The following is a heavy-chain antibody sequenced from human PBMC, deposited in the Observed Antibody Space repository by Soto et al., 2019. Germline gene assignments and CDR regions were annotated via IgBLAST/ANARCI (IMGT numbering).Heavy chain of an antibody. CDR3: ARVYYDSSGYYPWAFDI. V-gene: IGHV1-46*01. J-gene: IGHJ3*02. D-gene: IGHD3-22*01. CDR1: GYTFTSYY. Sequence: ASVKVSCKASGYTFTSYYMHWVRQVPRQGLEWMGIINPSGGSTSYAQKFQGRVTMTRDTSTSTVYMELSSLTSEDTAVYYCARVYYDSSGYYPWAFDIWGQGTMVTVSS. CDR2: INPSGGST.